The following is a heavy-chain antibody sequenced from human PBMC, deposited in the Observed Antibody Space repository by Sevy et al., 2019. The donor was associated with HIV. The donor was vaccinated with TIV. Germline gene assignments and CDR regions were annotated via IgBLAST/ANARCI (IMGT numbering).Heavy chain of an antibody. CDR3: ATTKDYYDSSGSPFDY. D-gene: IGHD3-22*01. J-gene: IGHJ4*02. CDR2: FDPEDEET. V-gene: IGHV1-24*01. Sequence: ASVKVSCKVSGYTLSELSMHWVRLAPGKGLEWMGSFDPEDEETTYAQKFQGRVTMTEDTSTDTAYMELSSLRSEDTPVYYCATTKDYYDSSGSPFDYWGQGTLVTVSS. CDR1: GYTLSELS.